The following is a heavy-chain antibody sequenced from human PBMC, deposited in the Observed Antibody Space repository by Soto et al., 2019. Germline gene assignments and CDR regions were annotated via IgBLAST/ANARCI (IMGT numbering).Heavy chain of an antibody. J-gene: IGHJ4*02. CDR2: ISSSSSYI. D-gene: IGHD3-3*01. Sequence: NPGGSLRLSCAASGFTFRSYSMNWVRQAQGKGLEWVSSISSSSSYIYYADSVKGRFTISRDNAKTSLYLQMNSLRAEDTAVYYCARDWADFWSGYERGNDYWGQGTLVTVSS. CDR3: ARDWADFWSGYERGNDY. CDR1: GFTFRSYS. V-gene: IGHV3-21*01.